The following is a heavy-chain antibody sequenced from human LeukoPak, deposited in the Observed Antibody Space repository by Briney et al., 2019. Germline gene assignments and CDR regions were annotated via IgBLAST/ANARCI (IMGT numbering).Heavy chain of an antibody. D-gene: IGHD3-10*01. J-gene: IGHJ4*02. CDR3: ARSDYYGSGNYYNI. V-gene: IGHV4-59*01. CDR2: IYYSGRT. Sequence: SETLSLTCTVSGGSISSYYWSWIRQPPGKGLEWIGYIYYSGRTNYNPSLKSRVTISVDTSKNRFSLKLSSVTAADTAVYYCARSDYYGSGNYYNIWGQGTLVTVSS. CDR1: GGSISSYY.